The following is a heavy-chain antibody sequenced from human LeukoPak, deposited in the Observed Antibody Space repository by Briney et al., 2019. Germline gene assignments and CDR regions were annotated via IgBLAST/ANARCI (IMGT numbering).Heavy chain of an antibody. D-gene: IGHD6-13*01. Sequence: GGSLRLSCAASGFTFSSYAMNWVRQAPGKGLEWVSTISGSDSSTYYADSVKGRFTISRDNSKNTLYLQMNSLRAEDTAVYYCAKEHSSSWDQFDYWGQGTLVTVSS. J-gene: IGHJ4*02. V-gene: IGHV3-23*01. CDR3: AKEHSSSWDQFDY. CDR2: ISGSDSST. CDR1: GFTFSSYA.